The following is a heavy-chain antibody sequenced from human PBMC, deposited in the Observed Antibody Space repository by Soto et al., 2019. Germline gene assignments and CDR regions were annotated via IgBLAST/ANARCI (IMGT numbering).Heavy chain of an antibody. CDR3: ATTGYSSSWWSYYYGMDV. CDR1: GYTFTSYY. D-gene: IGHD6-13*01. CDR2: INPSGGST. J-gene: IGHJ6*02. V-gene: IGHV1-46*01. Sequence: GASVKVSCKASGYTFTSYYMHWVRQAPGQGLEWMGIINPSGGSTSYAQKFQGRVTMTRDTSTSTVYMELSSLRSEDTAVYYCATTGYSSSWWSYYYGMDVWGQGTTVTVSS.